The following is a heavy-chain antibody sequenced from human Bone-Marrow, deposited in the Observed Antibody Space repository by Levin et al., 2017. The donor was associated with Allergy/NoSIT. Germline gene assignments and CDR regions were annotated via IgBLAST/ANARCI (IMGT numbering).Heavy chain of an antibody. Sequence: ASVKVSCKASGYTFTSYDINWVRQATGQGLEWMGWMNPNSGNTGYAQKFQGRVTMTRNTSISTAYMELSSLRSEDTAVYYCARVGGITGTTSIPQNFDYWGQGTLVTVSS. CDR2: MNPNSGNT. V-gene: IGHV1-8*01. D-gene: IGHD1-14*01. CDR3: ARVGGITGTTSIPQNFDY. J-gene: IGHJ4*02. CDR1: GYTFTSYD.